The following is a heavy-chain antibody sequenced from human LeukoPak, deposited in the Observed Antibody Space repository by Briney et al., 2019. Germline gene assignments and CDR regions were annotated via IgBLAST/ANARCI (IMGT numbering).Heavy chain of an antibody. V-gene: IGHV4-30-2*01. Sequence: SETLSLTCAVSGGSISSGGYSWSWIRQPPGKGPEWIGYIYHSGSTYYNPSLKSRVTISVDRSKNQFSLKLSSVTAADTAVYYCARGIGYCSSTSCSPVFDYWGQGTLVTVSS. CDR3: ARGIGYCSSTSCSPVFDY. CDR2: IYHSGST. CDR1: GGSISSGGYS. J-gene: IGHJ4*02. D-gene: IGHD2-2*01.